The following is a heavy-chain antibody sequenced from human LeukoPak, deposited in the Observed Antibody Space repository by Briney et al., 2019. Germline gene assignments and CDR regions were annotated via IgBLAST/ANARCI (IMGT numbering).Heavy chain of an antibody. D-gene: IGHD2/OR15-2a*01. CDR2: IYHSGTT. J-gene: IGHJ1*01. CDR1: GGSITSYF. V-gene: IGHV4-59*01. CDR3: AQKAPFSPAYSQQ. Sequence: SETLSLTCTVSGGSITSYFWTWIRQPPGKGLEWIGYIYHSGTTNYNPSLKSRVSISADTSKSQFSLKLTSVTAADTAMYYCAQKAPFSPAYSQQWGQGTLVTVSP.